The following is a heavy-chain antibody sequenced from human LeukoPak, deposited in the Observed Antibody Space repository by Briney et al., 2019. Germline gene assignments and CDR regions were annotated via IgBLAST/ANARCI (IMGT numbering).Heavy chain of an antibody. D-gene: IGHD3-10*01. CDR2: CYWNDDK. V-gene: IGHV2-5*01. CDR1: GFPLSTPGVG. Sequence: SGPTLVHLTQPLTLTCTFSGFPLSTPGVGVGWIRQPPEKAPEWLALCYWNDDKRYSPSTESRLTISKDTSKNQEVLTMPNMGPVDTATYSCAHRRPYYSGSGSYSTSWFDPWGQGILVTVSS. CDR3: AHRRPYYSGSGSYSTSWFDP. J-gene: IGHJ5*02.